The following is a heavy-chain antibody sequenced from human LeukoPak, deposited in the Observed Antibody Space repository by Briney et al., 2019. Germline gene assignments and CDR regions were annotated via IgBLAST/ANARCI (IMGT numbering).Heavy chain of an antibody. D-gene: IGHD6-13*01. V-gene: IGHV4-30-4*07. Sequence: SETLSLTCAVSGGSISSGGYSWSWIRQPPGKGLEWIGYIYYSGSTYYNPSLKSRVTISVDTSKNQFSLKLSSVTAADTAVYYCARAQMRSSPDTFEPWGQGTLVTVSS. J-gene: IGHJ5*02. CDR2: IYYSGST. CDR1: GGSISSGGYS. CDR3: ARAQMRSSPDTFEP.